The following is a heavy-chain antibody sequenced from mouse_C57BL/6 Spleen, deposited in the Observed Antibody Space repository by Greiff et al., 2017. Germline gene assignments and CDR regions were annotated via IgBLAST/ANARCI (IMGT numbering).Heavy chain of an antibody. V-gene: IGHV1-80*01. CDR2: IYPGDGDT. J-gene: IGHJ2*01. CDR1: GYAFSRYW. D-gene: IGHD2-4*01. CDR3: AKGDDYDDYFDY. Sequence: QVQLQQSGAELVKPGASVKISCKASGYAFSRYWMNWVKQRPGKGLEWIGQIYPGDGDTNYNGKFKGKATLTADKSSSTAYMQLSSLTSEDSAVYFCAKGDDYDDYFDYWGQGTTLTVSS.